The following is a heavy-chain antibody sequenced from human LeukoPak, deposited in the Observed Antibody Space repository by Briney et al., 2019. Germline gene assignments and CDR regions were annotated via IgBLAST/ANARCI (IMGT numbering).Heavy chain of an antibody. V-gene: IGHV1-18*01. CDR2: HSPYKDNT. D-gene: IGHD6-19*01. Sequence: GASVKVSCMASGYTFSTYGLSWVRQAPGQGLEWMGWHSPYKDNTNYAQKFHDRVTMTTDTSTSTAYLELGSLTAADTAVYFCARDMKHSSGRPDYWGQGTLVTVSS. CDR3: ARDMKHSSGRPDY. J-gene: IGHJ4*02. CDR1: GYTFSTYG.